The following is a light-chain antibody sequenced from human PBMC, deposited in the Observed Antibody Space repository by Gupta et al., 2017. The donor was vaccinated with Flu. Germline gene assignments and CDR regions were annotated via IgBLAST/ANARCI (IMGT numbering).Light chain of an antibody. CDR1: DIGRKS. CDR2: DDD. CDR3: QVWDSNSGRV. V-gene: IGLV3-21*02. J-gene: IGLJ3*02. Sequence: SFVLTQPPSVSVAPGQTARISCGGSDIGRKSVHWYLRRPGQAPLLVVHDDDDRPSGSPERISGSKSGNTATLTLSRVEAGDEADYYCQVWDSNSGRVFGGGTKLTVL.